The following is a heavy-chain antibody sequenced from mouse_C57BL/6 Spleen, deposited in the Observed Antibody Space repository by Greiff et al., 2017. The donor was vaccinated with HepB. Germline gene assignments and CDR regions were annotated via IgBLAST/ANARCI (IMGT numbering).Heavy chain of an antibody. J-gene: IGHJ1*03. CDR3: ARGAYYSNYEGYFDV. D-gene: IGHD2-5*01. CDR1: GYTFTSYG. V-gene: IGHV1-81*01. CDR2: IYPRSGNT. Sequence: QVQLQQSGAELARPGASVKLSCKASGYTFTSYGISWVKQRTGQGLEWIGEIYPRSGNTYYNEKFKGKATLTADKSSSTAYMELRSLTSEDSAVYVCARGAYYSNYEGYFDVWGTGTTVTVSS.